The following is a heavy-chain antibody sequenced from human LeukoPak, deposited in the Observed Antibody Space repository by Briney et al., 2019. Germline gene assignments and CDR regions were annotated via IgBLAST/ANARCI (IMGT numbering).Heavy chain of an antibody. D-gene: IGHD3-10*01. Sequence: GGSLRLSCAASGFTFSSYWMYWVRQGPGKGLVWVSRMNSDGSSTGYADSVKGRFTISRDNAKNTLYLQMNSLRAEDTALYYCTRGYYGSGDYWGQGTLVTVSS. J-gene: IGHJ4*02. CDR2: MNSDGSST. CDR1: GFTFSSYW. CDR3: TRGYYGSGDY. V-gene: IGHV3-74*01.